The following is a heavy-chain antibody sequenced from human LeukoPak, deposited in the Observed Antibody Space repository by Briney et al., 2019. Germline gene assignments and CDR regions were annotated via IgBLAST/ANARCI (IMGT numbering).Heavy chain of an antibody. V-gene: IGHV1-3*03. CDR3: ARAKGSSWYAWDY. D-gene: IGHD6-13*01. Sequence: GASVKVSCKASGYTFTGYYMHWVRQAPGQRLEWMGWINAGNGNTKYSQEFQGRVTITRDTSASTAYMELSSLRSEDMAVYYCARAKGSSWYAWDYWGQGTLVTVSS. J-gene: IGHJ4*02. CDR2: INAGNGNT. CDR1: GYTFTGYY.